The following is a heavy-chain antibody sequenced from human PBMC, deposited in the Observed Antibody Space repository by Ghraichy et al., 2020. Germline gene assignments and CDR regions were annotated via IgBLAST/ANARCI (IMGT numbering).Heavy chain of an antibody. CDR1: GFTFKNYG. V-gene: IGHV3-23*01. Sequence: GGSLRLSCAASGFTFKNYGMSWVRQAPGKGLEWVSAIGGRGGDIYYADSVKGRFTISRDNSKSILYLQLNSLRVEDTAVYYCAKSPRDLGSLFDDWGQGTLVTVSS. J-gene: IGHJ4*02. D-gene: IGHD3-16*01. CDR2: IGGRGGDI. CDR3: AKSPRDLGSLFDD.